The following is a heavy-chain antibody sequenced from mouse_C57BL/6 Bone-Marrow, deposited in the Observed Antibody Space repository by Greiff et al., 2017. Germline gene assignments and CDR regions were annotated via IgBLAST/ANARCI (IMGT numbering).Heavy chain of an antibody. Sequence: VQLQQSVAELARPGASVKLSCTASGFNIKNSYMSWVKQRTEQGLEWIGRIDPANGNTKYAPKFKGKATITADTSSNTAYLQLSGLTSEDTAIYYCAGVYTVVPSHGVIWFAYWGQGALLTVSA. CDR1: GFNIKNSY. V-gene: IGHV14-3*01. D-gene: IGHD1-1*01. CDR3: AGVYTVVPSHGVIWFAY. CDR2: IDPANGNT. J-gene: IGHJ3*01.